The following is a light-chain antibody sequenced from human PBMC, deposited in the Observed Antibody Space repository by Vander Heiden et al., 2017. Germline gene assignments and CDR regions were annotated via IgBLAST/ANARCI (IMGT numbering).Light chain of an antibody. CDR3: QVWDSSSDRVV. CDR1: NIGSKS. CDR2: DDS. Sequence: SYLLPQPPSVSVAPAQTARITCGGNNIGSKSVHWYQQKPGQAPGLVVYDDSDRPSGIAERFTGSNSGNTATRTISRVEAGDEADYYCQVWDSSSDRVVFGGGTKLTVL. V-gene: IGLV3-21*02. J-gene: IGLJ2*01.